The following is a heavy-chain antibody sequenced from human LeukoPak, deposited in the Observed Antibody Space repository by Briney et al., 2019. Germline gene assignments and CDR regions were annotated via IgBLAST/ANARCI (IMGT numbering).Heavy chain of an antibody. CDR1: GYTFTGYY. CDR2: INPNSGGT. Sequence: ASVKVSCKASGYTFTGYYMHWVRQAPGQGLEWMGWINPNSGGTNYAQKFQGWVTMTRDTSISTAYMELSRLRSDDTAVYYCARASNHYDILTGYDWYYFDYWGQGTLVTVSS. CDR3: ARASNHYDILTGYDWYYFDY. J-gene: IGHJ4*02. V-gene: IGHV1-2*04. D-gene: IGHD3-9*01.